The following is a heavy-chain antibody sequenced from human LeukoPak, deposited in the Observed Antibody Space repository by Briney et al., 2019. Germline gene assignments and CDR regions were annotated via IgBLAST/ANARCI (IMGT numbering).Heavy chain of an antibody. J-gene: IGHJ4*02. CDR1: GGSFSGYY. CDR2: INHSGST. D-gene: IGHD4-11*01. CDR3: ARKVSVTPAYYFDY. Sequence: PSETLSLTCAVYGGSFSGYYWSWIRQPPGKGLEWIGEINHSGSTNYNPSLKSRVTISVDTSKNQFSLKLSTVTAADTAVYYCARKVSVTPAYYFDYWGQGTLVTVSS. V-gene: IGHV4-34*01.